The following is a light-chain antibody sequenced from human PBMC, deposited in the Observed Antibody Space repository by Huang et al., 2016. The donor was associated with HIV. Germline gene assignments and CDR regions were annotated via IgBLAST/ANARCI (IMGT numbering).Light chain of an antibody. CDR1: QSVRNY. J-gene: IGKJ4*01. Sequence: EIVLTQSPASLALSPGERATLSCRASQSVRNYLAWYQQKPGQALRLLIFDASDRATDIPARFSGSVSGTDFTLTISSLEPEDFAVYYCQQRYNWPLTFGGGTKVEIK. CDR3: QQRYNWPLT. CDR2: DAS. V-gene: IGKV3-11*01.